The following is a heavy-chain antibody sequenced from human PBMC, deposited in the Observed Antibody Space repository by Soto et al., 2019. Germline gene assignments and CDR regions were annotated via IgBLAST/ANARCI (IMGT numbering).Heavy chain of an antibody. D-gene: IGHD3-16*01. CDR2: IIPIFGTA. J-gene: IGHJ3*02. V-gene: IGHV1-69*13. Sequence: SVKVSCKASGGTFSSYAISWVRQAPGQGLEWMGGIIPIFGTANYAQKFQGRVTITADESTSTAYMELSSLRSEDTAVYYCVAEVIPRGDDAFDIRAQRTTVTGSS. CDR3: VAEVIPRGDDAFDI. CDR1: GGTFSSYA.